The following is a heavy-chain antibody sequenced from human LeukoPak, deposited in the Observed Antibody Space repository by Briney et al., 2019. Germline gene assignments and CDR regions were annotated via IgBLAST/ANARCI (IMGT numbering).Heavy chain of an antibody. CDR2: INWNGGST. CDR1: GFTFDDYG. J-gene: IGHJ3*02. V-gene: IGHV3-20*04. Sequence: GGSRRLSCAASGFTFDDYGMSWVRQAPGKGLEWVSGINWNGGSTGYADSVKGRFTISRDNAKNSLYLQMNSLRAEDTALYYCASNRYYYDSSGHTDRALDIWGQGTMVTVSS. D-gene: IGHD3-22*01. CDR3: ASNRYYYDSSGHTDRALDI.